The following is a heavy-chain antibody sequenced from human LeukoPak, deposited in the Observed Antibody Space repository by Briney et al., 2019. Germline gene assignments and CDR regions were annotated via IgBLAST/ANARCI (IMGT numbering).Heavy chain of an antibody. CDR2: INPSGGST. D-gene: IGHD2-21*02. V-gene: IGHV1-46*01. J-gene: IGHJ5*02. CDR3: ARAPYCGGDCYTNWFDP. Sequence: ASVKVSCKASGYTFTSYYMHWVRQAPGQGLEWMGIINPSGGSTSYAQKFQGRVTMTRDTPTSTVYMELSSLRSEDTAVYYCARAPYCGGDCYTNWFDPWGQGTLVTVSS. CDR1: GYTFTSYY.